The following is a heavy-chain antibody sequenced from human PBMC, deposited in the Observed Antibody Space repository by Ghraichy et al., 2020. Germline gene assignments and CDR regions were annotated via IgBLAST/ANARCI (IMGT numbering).Heavy chain of an antibody. Sequence: ESLNISCTASGGSISSSSYYWGWIRQPPGEGLEWIGTIFYSGSTYYNPSLKSRVTVSVDTSKNQFSLNLSSVTAAYTAVYYCAILAYYYYSFMAVWGKGTTVTVSS. CDR1: GGSISSSSYY. V-gene: IGHV4-39*01. J-gene: IGHJ6*03. CDR2: IFYSGST. CDR3: AILAYYYYSFMAV.